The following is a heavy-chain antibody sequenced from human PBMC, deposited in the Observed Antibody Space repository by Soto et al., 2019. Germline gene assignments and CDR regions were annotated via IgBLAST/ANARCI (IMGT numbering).Heavy chain of an antibody. J-gene: IGHJ6*02. D-gene: IGHD6-19*01. V-gene: IGHV3-30*03. CDR2: VSHDGRNK. CDR3: ARHGLYYEPPGPLDPQVAGGYSAHASYHYHGLDV. CDR1: EFISYCHV. Sequence: PAGSLILSCVAPEFISYCHVMHVGRPPPDKGLEWVASVSHDGRNKYYGDPVRGRFTVSRDCSQDSVSLEMNSLRAEATAVYYCARHGLYYEPPGPLDPQVAGGYSAHASYHYHGLDVWGQGTTVTVSS.